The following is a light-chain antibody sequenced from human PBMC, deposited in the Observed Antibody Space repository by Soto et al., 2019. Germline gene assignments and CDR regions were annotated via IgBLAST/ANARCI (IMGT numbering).Light chain of an antibody. J-gene: IGLJ3*02. Sequence: QSVLSQPPSASGTPGQRVTISCSGSISNVGSNYVYWYQQLPGTAPKLLIYRDNQRPSGVPDRCSASKSGTSAYLAISGLRFEDEAVYYCAACDDTLSGDWVFGGGTKVTVL. CDR1: ISNVGSNY. CDR2: RDN. CDR3: AACDDTLSGDWV. V-gene: IGLV1-47*01.